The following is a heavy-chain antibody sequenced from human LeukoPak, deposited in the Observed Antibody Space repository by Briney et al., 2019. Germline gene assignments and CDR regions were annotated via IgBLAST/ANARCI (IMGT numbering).Heavy chain of an antibody. CDR3: ARDSDCSSWYNYFDY. Sequence: ASVKVSCKASGYTFTGYYMHWVRQAPGQGLEWMGWINPNSGGTNYAQKFQGRVTMTRDTSISTAYMELSRLRSDDTAVYYCARDSDCSSWYNYFDYWGQGTLVTVSS. CDR2: INPNSGGT. V-gene: IGHV1-2*02. CDR1: GYTFTGYY. D-gene: IGHD6-13*01. J-gene: IGHJ4*02.